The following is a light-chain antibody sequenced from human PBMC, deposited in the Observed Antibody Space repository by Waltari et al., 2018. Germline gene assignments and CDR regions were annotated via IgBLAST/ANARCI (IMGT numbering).Light chain of an antibody. Sequence: DIVMTQSPDSLAVSLGERAPLNCKSSQSVLYRSNNKNYLAWFQQKPGQPPKLLIYWASTRESGVPARFSGSGSGTDFTLTISSLQAEDVAVYYCQQYYGAPRTFGQGTKVEIK. CDR1: QSVLYRSNNKNY. J-gene: IGKJ1*01. V-gene: IGKV4-1*01. CDR2: WAS. CDR3: QQYYGAPRT.